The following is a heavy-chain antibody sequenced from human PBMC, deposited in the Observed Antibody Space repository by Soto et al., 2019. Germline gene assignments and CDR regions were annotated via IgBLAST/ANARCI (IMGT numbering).Heavy chain of an antibody. Sequence: QVHLEQWGAGLLKPSETLSLTCAIYNSSLGAFHWTWIRQPPGKGLEWIGELIHGGSTNYNPSLNSRVTFSLDTSKSQFSLHVMSVTAADTAVYYCARSHLSYDYVRQTWREVGDSFDVWGRGTSVTVSS. CDR2: LIHGGST. CDR3: ARSHLSYDYVRQTWREVGDSFDV. J-gene: IGHJ3*01. CDR1: NSSLGAFH. D-gene: IGHD3-10*02. V-gene: IGHV4-34*02.